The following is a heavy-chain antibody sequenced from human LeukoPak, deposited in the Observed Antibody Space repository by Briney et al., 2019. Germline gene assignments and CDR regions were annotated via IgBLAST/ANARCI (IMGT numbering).Heavy chain of an antibody. CDR2: ISWDGGST. J-gene: IGHJ3*02. V-gene: IGHV3-43*01. Sequence: GGSLRLSCAASGFTFDDYTMHWVRQAPGKGLEWVSLISWDGGSTYYADSVKGRFTISRDNSKNSLYLQMNSLRTEDTALYYCAKDTHRDGYTPGAFDIWGQGTMVTVSS. CDR3: AKDTHRDGYTPGAFDI. D-gene: IGHD5-24*01. CDR1: GFTFDDYT.